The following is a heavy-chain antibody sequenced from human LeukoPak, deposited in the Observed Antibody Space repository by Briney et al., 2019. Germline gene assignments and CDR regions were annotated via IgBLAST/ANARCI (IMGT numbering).Heavy chain of an antibody. CDR3: ARDRMGGSFDY. D-gene: IGHD2-15*01. J-gene: IGHJ4*02. CDR2: ITTSSNTI. CDR1: GFTFSSYS. V-gene: IGHV3-48*01. Sequence: PGGSLRLSCAASGFTFSSYSMNWVRQAPGKGLEWVSFITTSSNTIYYADSLKGRFTISRDNAKNSLYLQMNSLRAEDTAVYYCARDRMGGSFDYWGQGTLVTVSS.